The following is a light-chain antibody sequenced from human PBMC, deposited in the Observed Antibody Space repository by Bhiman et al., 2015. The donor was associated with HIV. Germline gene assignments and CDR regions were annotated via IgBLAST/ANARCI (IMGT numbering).Light chain of an antibody. CDR2: QDT. Sequence: SYELTQPPSVSVSPRQTASITCSGDKLGDKYVCWYQQKPGQSPVLVIYQDTKRPSGIPERFSGSNSGNTATLTISRVEAGDEADYYCQVWDTTSDHLEVFGRGTKLTVL. CDR1: KLGDKY. J-gene: IGLJ2*01. V-gene: IGLV3-1*01. CDR3: QVWDTTSDHLEV.